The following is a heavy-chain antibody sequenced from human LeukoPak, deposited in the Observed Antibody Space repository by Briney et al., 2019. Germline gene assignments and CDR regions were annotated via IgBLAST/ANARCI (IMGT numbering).Heavy chain of an antibody. Sequence: SETLSLTCTVSGYSISSGYYWGWIRQPPGKGLEWIGSIYHSGSTYYNPSLKSRVTISVDTSKNQFSLKLSSVTAADTAVYYCARDLGYSSSWYSWFDPWGQGTLVTVSS. CDR2: IYHSGST. J-gene: IGHJ5*02. D-gene: IGHD6-13*01. V-gene: IGHV4-38-2*02. CDR1: GYSISSGYY. CDR3: ARDLGYSSSWYSWFDP.